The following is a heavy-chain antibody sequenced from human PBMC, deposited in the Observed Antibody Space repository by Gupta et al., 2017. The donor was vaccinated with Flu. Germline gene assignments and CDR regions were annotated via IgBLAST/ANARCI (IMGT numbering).Heavy chain of an antibody. V-gene: IGHV3-74*01. CDR2: INSDGRST. Sequence: SGFRFSSSWMHGVRQAPGKGLVWVSRINSDGRSTTYADSVKGRFTISRDNANNTLYLQMNSLRAEDTAVYFCAKDVGRGGLWGQGTLVTVSS. CDR3: AKDVGRGGL. CDR1: GFRFSSSW. D-gene: IGHD2-15*01. J-gene: IGHJ4*02.